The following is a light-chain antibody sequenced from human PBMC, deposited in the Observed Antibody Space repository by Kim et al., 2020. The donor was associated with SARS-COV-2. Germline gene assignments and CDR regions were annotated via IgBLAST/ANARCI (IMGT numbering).Light chain of an antibody. CDR1: SGSIASNY. V-gene: IGLV6-57*02. J-gene: IGLJ3*02. CDR2: EDN. Sequence: NFMLTQPHSVSESPGKTVTISCTGSSGSIASNYVQWYQQRPGSAPTTVIYEDNQRPSGVPDRFSGSIDSSSNSASLTISGLKTEDEADYYCQSSDSSNWMFGGGTKVTVL. CDR3: QSSDSSNWM.